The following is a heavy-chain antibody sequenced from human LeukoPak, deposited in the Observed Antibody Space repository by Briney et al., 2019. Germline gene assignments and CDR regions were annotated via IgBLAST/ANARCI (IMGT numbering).Heavy chain of an antibody. Sequence: ASVKVSCKASGYTFTSYDINWVRQATGQGLEWVRWMNPNSGNTGYAQKFQGRVTMTRNTSISTAYMELSSLRSEDTAVYYCARGVGPYYYDSSGYHMTYYYYYYMDVWGKGTTVTVSS. D-gene: IGHD3-22*01. V-gene: IGHV1-8*01. J-gene: IGHJ6*03. CDR3: ARGVGPYYYDSSGYHMTYYYYYYMDV. CDR1: GYTFTSYD. CDR2: MNPNSGNT.